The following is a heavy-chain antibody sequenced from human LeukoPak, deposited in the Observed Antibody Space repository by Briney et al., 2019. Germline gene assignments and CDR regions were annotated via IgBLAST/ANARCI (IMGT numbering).Heavy chain of an antibody. J-gene: IGHJ1*01. V-gene: IGHV1-18*01. CDR3: ARSLHYYDNSGLFIQY. Sequence: WASVKVSCKASGYTFTRYGFSWVRQAPGQGLEWMGWISSNNGNTKYAQKLQGRVTMTADTTTSTAYMELRSLRSDDTAVYYCARSLHYYDNSGLFIQYWGQGTLVTVSS. D-gene: IGHD3-22*01. CDR1: GYTFTRYG. CDR2: ISSNNGNT.